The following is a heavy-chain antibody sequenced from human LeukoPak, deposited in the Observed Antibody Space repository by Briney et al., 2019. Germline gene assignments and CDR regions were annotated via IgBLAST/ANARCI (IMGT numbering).Heavy chain of an antibody. J-gene: IGHJ4*02. Sequence: SETLSLTCTVSGGSINSCYLSWIRQPPGKELEWMGYIFYSGTTYYNPSLKSRVIISVDVSRNQYSLTVTSVTPPDTAVYYCARTHFSSGFDSWGEGTLVTVSS. CDR2: IFYSGTT. CDR1: GGSINSCY. V-gene: IGHV4-59*01. D-gene: IGHD3-3*02. CDR3: ARTHFSSGFDS.